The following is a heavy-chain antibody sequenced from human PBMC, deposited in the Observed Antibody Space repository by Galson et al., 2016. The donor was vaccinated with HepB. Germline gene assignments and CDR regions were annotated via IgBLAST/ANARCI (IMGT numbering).Heavy chain of an antibody. CDR1: GYTFTTYW. CDR2: IDPNDSYA. J-gene: IGHJ4*02. V-gene: IGHV5-10-1*01. D-gene: IGHD3-10*01. CDR3: VAYGSGP. Sequence: QSGAEVKKPGESLRISCKGFGYTFTTYWISWVRQKPGKGLEWVGRIDPNDSYANYSPSFRGHVTISADNSISTAFLQWSSLKASDTAMYYCVAYGSGPWGQGTLVTVSS.